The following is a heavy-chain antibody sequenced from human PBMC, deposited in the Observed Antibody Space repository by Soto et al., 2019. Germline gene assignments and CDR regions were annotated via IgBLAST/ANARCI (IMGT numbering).Heavy chain of an antibody. Sequence: QVQLQESGPGLVKPSETLSLTCTGSGGSISSYYWSWIRQHAGKGLEWIGRIYTSGSTTYNPSLNNRVTMSVDKPKNRFSVRLSSVTAADTAVYDCARGSCTNGGCYSTWFYHWGQGALVTVSS. CDR1: GGSISSYY. CDR2: IYTSGST. CDR3: ARGSCTNGGCYSTWFYH. J-gene: IGHJ5*02. V-gene: IGHV4-4*07. D-gene: IGHD2-8*01.